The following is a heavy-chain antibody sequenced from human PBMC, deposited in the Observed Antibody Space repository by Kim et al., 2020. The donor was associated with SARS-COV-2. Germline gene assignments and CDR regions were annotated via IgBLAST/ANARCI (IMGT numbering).Heavy chain of an antibody. D-gene: IGHD3-22*01. J-gene: IGHJ4*01. CDR3: ARTLPDTIIVVVSEPFDY. V-gene: IGHV4-34*01. CDR1: GGSFSGYY. CDR2: INHSGST. Sequence: SETLSLTCAVYGGSFSGYYWSWIRQPPGKGLEWIGEINHSGSTNYNPSLKSRVTISVDTSKNQFSLKLSSVTAADTAVYYCARTLPDTIIVVVSEPFDY.